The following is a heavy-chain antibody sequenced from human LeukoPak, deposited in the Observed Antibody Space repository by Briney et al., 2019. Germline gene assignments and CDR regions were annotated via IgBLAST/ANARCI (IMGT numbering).Heavy chain of an antibody. CDR2: IIPIFGTA. Sequence: SVKVSCKASGGTFSSYAISWVRQAPGQGLEWMGGIIPIFGTANYAQKFQGRVTITADESTSTAYMELSSLRSEDTAVYYCARFGPDITIYGVDFWANYYYYMDALGKGTTATVSS. D-gene: IGHD3-3*01. J-gene: IGHJ6*03. V-gene: IGHV1-69*13. CDR3: ARFGPDITIYGVDFWANYYYYMDA. CDR1: GGTFSSYA.